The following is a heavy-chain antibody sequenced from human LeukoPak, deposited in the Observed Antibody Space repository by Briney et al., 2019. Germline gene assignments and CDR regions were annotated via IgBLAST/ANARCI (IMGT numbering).Heavy chain of an antibody. V-gene: IGHV4-4*07. J-gene: IGHJ6*03. CDR3: AKAIEEQLVDYYYYMDV. D-gene: IGHD6-6*01. CDR1: GGSISSYY. CDR2: IYTSGST. Sequence: SETLSLTCTVSGGSISSYYWSWIRQPAGKGLEWIGRIYTSGSTNYNPSLKSRVTMSVDTSKNQFSLKLSSVTAADTAVYYCAKAIEEQLVDYYYYMDVWGKGTTVTVSS.